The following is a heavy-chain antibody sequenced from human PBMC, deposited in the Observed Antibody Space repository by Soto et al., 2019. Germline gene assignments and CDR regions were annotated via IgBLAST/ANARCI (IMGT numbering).Heavy chain of an antibody. CDR1: GYTFTSYG. D-gene: IGHD3-3*01. CDR3: ARDLGVVISSLTNFDY. V-gene: IGHV1-18*01. Sequence: ASVKVSCKASGYTFTSYGISWVRQATGQGLEWMGWISAYNGNTNYAQKLQGRVTMTTDTSTSTAYMELRSLRSDDTAVYYCARDLGVVISSLTNFDYWGQGTLVTVS. CDR2: ISAYNGNT. J-gene: IGHJ4*02.